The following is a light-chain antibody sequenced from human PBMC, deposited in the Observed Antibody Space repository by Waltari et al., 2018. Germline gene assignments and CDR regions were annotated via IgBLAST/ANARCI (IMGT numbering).Light chain of an antibody. J-gene: IGKJ1*01. CDR1: QSLLQSNGCHY. CDR3: MQPLQTPWT. Sequence: DIVLTQSPLSLPVTPGEPASISCRPSQSLLQSNGCHYLDWYLQKPGQSPQVLIYLGSNRASGVPDRFSGSGSGTDFTLKISRVEADDVGVYYCMQPLQTPWTFGQGTKVEIK. V-gene: IGKV2-28*01. CDR2: LGS.